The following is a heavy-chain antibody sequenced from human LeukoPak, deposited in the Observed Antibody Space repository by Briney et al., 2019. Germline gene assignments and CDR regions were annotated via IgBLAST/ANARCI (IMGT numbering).Heavy chain of an antibody. CDR1: GFNFSRYS. V-gene: IGHV3-48*04. D-gene: IGHD1-26*01. CDR3: ARASGSYWY. Sequence: GGSLRLSCAASGFNFSRYSMNWVRQAPGKGLEWVSYISNSGSTVYYADSVKGRFTISRDNAKNSLYLQVDSLRADDTAVYYCARASGSYWYWGQGTLVTVSS. CDR2: ISNSGSTV. J-gene: IGHJ4*02.